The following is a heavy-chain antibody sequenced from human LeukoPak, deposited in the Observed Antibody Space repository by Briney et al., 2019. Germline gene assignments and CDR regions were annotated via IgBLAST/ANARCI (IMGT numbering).Heavy chain of an antibody. CDR1: GFTFSSYG. CDR3: AKLGIPSPTLN. J-gene: IGHJ4*02. D-gene: IGHD3-16*01. Sequence: GGSLRLSCAASGFTFSSYGMSWVRQAPGKGLEWVSAISGSGGSTCYADSVKGRFTISRDNSKNTLYLQMNSLRAEDTAVYYCAKLGIPSPTLNWGQGTLVTVSS. V-gene: IGHV3-23*01. CDR2: ISGSGGST.